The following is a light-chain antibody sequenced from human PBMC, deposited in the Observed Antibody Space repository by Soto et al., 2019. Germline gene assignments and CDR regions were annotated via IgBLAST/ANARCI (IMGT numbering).Light chain of an antibody. J-gene: IGLJ2*01. CDR1: SSNIGSNY. Sequence: QSVLTQPPSASGTPGQRVTISCSGSSSNIGSNYVYWYQQLPGTAPKLLIYRNNQRPSGVPDRFSGSKSGTSASLAISGLRSEDEADYYCEAWDDSMSGSFGGGTKLNVL. V-gene: IGLV1-47*01. CDR2: RNN. CDR3: EAWDDSMSGS.